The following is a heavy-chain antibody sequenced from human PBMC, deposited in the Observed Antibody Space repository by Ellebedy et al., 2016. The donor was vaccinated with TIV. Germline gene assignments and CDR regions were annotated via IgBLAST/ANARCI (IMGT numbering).Heavy chain of an antibody. CDR1: GFSFNVYS. D-gene: IGHD3-10*01. V-gene: IGHV3-23*01. J-gene: IGHJ4*02. CDR3: AKDRELYDSPHYFEY. CDR2: VGGSAGNT. Sequence: PGGSLRLSCVASGFSFNVYSISWVRQAPGKGLEWVSTVGGSAGNTYYADSVKGRFPISRDNSKNTVYLQMNSLRVEDTAIYYCAKDRELYDSPHYFEYWGQGVLVTVSS.